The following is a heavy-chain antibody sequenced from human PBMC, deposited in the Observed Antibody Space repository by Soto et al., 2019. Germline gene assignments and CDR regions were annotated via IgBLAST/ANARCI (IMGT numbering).Heavy chain of an antibody. J-gene: IGHJ4*02. Sequence: SETLSLTCAVYGGSFSGYYWSWIRQPPGKGLEWIGEINHSGSTNYNPSLKSRVTISVDTSKNQFSLKLSSVTAADTAVYYCARDRRGYSYGLDYWGQGTLVTVS. CDR3: ARDRRGYSYGLDY. V-gene: IGHV4-34*01. D-gene: IGHD5-18*01. CDR1: GGSFSGYY. CDR2: INHSGST.